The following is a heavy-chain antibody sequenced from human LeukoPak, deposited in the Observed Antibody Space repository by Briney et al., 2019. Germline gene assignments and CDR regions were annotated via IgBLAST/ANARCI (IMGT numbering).Heavy chain of an antibody. CDR1: GGSISSYY. V-gene: IGHV4-59*01. CDR2: IYYSGST. Sequence: SETLSLTCTVSGGSISSYYWSWIRQPPGKGLEWIGYIYYSGSTNYSPSLKSRVTISVDTSKNQFSLKLSSVTAADTAVYYCASLMYSSSWYPAYYYYYGMDVWGQGTTVTVSS. J-gene: IGHJ6*02. D-gene: IGHD6-13*01. CDR3: ASLMYSSSWYPAYYYYYGMDV.